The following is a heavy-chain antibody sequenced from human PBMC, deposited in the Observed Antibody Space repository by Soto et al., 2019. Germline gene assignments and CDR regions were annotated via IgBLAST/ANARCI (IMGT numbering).Heavy chain of an antibody. CDR3: ARASDVDTAMVRTYYFDY. Sequence: SVKVSCKASGYTFTSYGISWVRQAPGQGLEWMGWISAYNGNTNYAQKLQGRVTMTTDTSTSTAYMELRSLRSDDTAVYYCARASDVDTAMVRTYYFDYWGQGTLVTVSS. CDR1: GYTFTSYG. J-gene: IGHJ4*02. CDR2: ISAYNGNT. D-gene: IGHD5-18*01. V-gene: IGHV1-18*01.